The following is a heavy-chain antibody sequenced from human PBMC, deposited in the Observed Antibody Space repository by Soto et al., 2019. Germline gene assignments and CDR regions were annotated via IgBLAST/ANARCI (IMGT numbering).Heavy chain of an antibody. CDR3: STDVGAGLRLGELADY. J-gene: IGHJ4*02. CDR1: GFTFSNAW. Sequence: EVQLVESGGGLVKPGGSLRLSCAASGFTFSNAWMNWVRQAPGKGLEWVGHIKSKTDGGTTDYAAPVKGRLTISRDDSKNTLYLQMNSLKTEDTAVYYCSTDVGAGLRLGELADYWGQGTLVTVSS. D-gene: IGHD3-16*01. V-gene: IGHV3-15*07. CDR2: IKSKTDGGTT.